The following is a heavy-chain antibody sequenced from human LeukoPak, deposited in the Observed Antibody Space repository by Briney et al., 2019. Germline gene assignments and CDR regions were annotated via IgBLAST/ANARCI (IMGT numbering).Heavy chain of an antibody. CDR3: AREGYYYGSENYYLNWFDP. J-gene: IGHJ5*02. D-gene: IGHD3-10*01. CDR1: GFTFSSYG. Sequence: PGGSLRLSCAASGFTFSSYGMHWVRQAPGKGLEWVAVISYDGSNKYYADSVKGRFTISRDNSKNTLYLQMNSLRAEDTAVYYCAREGYYYGSENYYLNWFDPWGQGTLVTVSS. CDR2: ISYDGSNK. V-gene: IGHV3-30*03.